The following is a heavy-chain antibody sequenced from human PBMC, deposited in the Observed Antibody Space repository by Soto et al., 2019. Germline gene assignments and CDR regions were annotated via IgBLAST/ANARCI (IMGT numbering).Heavy chain of an antibody. CDR2: INHSGST. CDR3: ARIPPEDSSSWYKWFDP. J-gene: IGHJ5*02. Sequence: SETLSLTCAVYGGSFRGDYWSWIRQPPGKGLEWIGEINHSGSTNYNPSLKGRVTISVDTSKNKFSLKLSSVTAADTAVSYCARIPPEDSSSWYKWFDPWGQGTLVTVSS. D-gene: IGHD6-13*01. V-gene: IGHV4-34*01. CDR1: GGSFRGDY.